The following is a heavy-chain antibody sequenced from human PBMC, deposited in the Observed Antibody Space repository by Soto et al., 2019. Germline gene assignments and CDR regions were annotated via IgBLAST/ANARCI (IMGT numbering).Heavy chain of an antibody. J-gene: IGHJ2*01. Sequence: QVPLVQSGAEVKKPGASVKVSCQASGYTFTNYAISWLRQAPGPGLAWMGWISASTRNTDQAQNFQGRVTMTLDTSTHTANMELRSLRSDDTAVYYCARCYCSVGSCYACWHFDLWGRGTLVTVSS. CDR1: GYTFTNYA. CDR2: ISASTRNT. CDR3: ARCYCSVGSCYACWHFDL. D-gene: IGHD2-15*01. V-gene: IGHV1-18*01.